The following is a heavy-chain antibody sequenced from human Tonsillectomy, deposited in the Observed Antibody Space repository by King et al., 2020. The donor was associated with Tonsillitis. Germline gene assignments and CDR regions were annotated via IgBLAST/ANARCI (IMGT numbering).Heavy chain of an antibody. J-gene: IGHJ4*02. CDR2: ISSSSSTK. Sequence: DVQLVESVGALVQPGGSLRLSCAASGFTFSTYSMNWVRQAPGKGLEWVSYISSSSSTKYYADSVKGRFTISRDNAKNSLYLQMNSLRDEDTAVYYCATEYGDFPDYWGQGTLVTVSS. CDR1: GFTFSTYS. CDR3: ATEYGDFPDY. D-gene: IGHD4-17*01. V-gene: IGHV3-48*02.